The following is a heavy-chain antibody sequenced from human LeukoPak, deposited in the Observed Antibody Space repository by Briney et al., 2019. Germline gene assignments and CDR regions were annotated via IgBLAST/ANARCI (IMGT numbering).Heavy chain of an antibody. CDR1: GYTFTSYD. J-gene: IGHJ4*02. CDR2: MNPNSGNT. D-gene: IGHD2-21*01. Sequence: ASVKVSCKASGYTFTSYDINWVRQATGQGLEWMGWMNPNSGNTGYAQKFQGRVTMTRNTSISTAYMELSSLRSEGTAVYYCARGDYIAVVSSYGYFDYWGQGTLVTVSS. CDR3: ARGDYIAVVSSYGYFDY. V-gene: IGHV1-8*01.